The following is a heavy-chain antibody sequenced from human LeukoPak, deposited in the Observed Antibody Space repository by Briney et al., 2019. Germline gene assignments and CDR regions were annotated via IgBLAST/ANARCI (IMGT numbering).Heavy chain of an antibody. Sequence: PGGSLRLSCAASGFTFSSYGMHWVRQAPGKGLEWVAVISYDGSNKYYADSVKGRFTISRDNSKNTLYLQMNSLRAEDTAVYYCAKDRGSEGFDYWGQGTLVTVSS. CDR3: AKDRGSEGFDY. CDR2: ISYDGSNK. V-gene: IGHV3-30*18. D-gene: IGHD3-10*01. CDR1: GFTFSSYG. J-gene: IGHJ4*02.